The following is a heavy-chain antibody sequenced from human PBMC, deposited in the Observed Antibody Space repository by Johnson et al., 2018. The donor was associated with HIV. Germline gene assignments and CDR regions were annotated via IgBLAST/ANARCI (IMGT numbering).Heavy chain of an antibody. V-gene: IGHV3-30*03. CDR3: VRDAFDYRDASGRVGGAGFDI. Sequence: QVQLVESGGGVVQPGRSLRLSCAASGFTFSSYGMHWVRQVPGKGLEWVAVISYDGSNKYYVDSVKGRFTISRDNAKKSLYLQMNSLRAEDTAVYYCVRDAFDYRDASGRVGGAGFDIWGQGTVVTVSS. CDR1: GFTFSSYG. D-gene: IGHD3-16*01. J-gene: IGHJ3*02. CDR2: ISYDGSNK.